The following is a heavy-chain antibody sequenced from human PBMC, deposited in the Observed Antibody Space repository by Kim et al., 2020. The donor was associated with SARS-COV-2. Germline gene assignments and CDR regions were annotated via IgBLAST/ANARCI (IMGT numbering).Heavy chain of an antibody. CDR3: AKGGSSGWYSTGDR. CDR1: GFTFSSYG. CDR2: IWYDGSNK. V-gene: IGHV3-33*06. D-gene: IGHD6-19*01. J-gene: IGHJ4*02. Sequence: GGSLRLSCAASGFTFSSYGMHWVRQAPGKGLEWVADIWYDGSNKYYADSVKGRFTISRDNSKNTLYLQMNSLRAEDTAVYYCAKGGSSGWYSTGDRWGQGTLVTVSS.